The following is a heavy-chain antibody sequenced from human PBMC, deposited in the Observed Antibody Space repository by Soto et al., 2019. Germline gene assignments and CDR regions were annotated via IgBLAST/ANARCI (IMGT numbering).Heavy chain of an antibody. Sequence: SETLSLTCTVSGGSISSYYWSWIRQPPGKGLEWNGYIYYTESTNYNPSLKSRVTITVDTSKNQFSLKLSSVTAADTAVYYCAYSSGWFFDYWGQGTLVTVSS. CDR3: AYSSGWFFDY. CDR2: IYYTEST. V-gene: IGHV4-59*08. D-gene: IGHD6-19*01. J-gene: IGHJ4*02. CDR1: GGSISSYY.